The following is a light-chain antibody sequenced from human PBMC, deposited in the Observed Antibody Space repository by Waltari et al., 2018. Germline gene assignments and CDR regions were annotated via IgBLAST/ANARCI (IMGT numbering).Light chain of an antibody. CDR3: SSYTGSTTLLYV. CDR2: EVS. CDR1: SSDVGAYNY. Sequence: QSALTQPASVSGSPGQSITISCTGTSSDVGAYNYVSWYQQHPGKAPKLMISEVSNRPSGISNRFSGSKSGNTASLTISGLQAEDEADYYCSSYTGSTTLLYVFGAGTKVTVL. J-gene: IGLJ1*01. V-gene: IGLV2-14*01.